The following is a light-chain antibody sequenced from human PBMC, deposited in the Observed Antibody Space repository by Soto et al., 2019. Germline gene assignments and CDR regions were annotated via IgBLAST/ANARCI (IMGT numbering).Light chain of an antibody. J-gene: IGLJ2*01. V-gene: IGLV2-11*01. CDR3: CSSAGSYTVV. Sequence: QSALTQPRSVSGSPGQSVTISCTGTSSDVGGYNYVSWYQQRPGKAPKLMIYDVSNRPSGVPDRFSGSKSGNTASLTISGLQAEDEADYYCCSSAGSYTVVFGGGTKLTVL. CDR2: DVS. CDR1: SSDVGGYNY.